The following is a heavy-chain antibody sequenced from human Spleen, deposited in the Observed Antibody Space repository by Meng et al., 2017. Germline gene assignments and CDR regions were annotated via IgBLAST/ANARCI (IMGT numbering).Heavy chain of an antibody. V-gene: IGHV4-34*01. Sequence: QVQLQQWGAGLLKPSETLSLTCAVYGGSFSGKYWSWIRQPPGKGLEWIGEINHSGSTNYNPSLKSRVTISVDTSKNQFSLKLSSVTAADTAVYYCARVGSYRGYNYWGQGTLVTVSS. CDR2: INHSGST. D-gene: IGHD3-10*01. CDR1: GGSFSGKY. J-gene: IGHJ4*02. CDR3: ARVGSYRGYNY.